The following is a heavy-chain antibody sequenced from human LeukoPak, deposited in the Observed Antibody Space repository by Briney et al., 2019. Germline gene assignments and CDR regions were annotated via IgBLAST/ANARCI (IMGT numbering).Heavy chain of an antibody. CDR3: VRSTTVTTWFDY. D-gene: IGHD4-11*01. CDR1: GGSITSGTYY. V-gene: IGHV4-39*01. CDR2: MYYSGSP. J-gene: IGHJ4*02. Sequence: SETLSLTCTVSGGSITSGTYYWGWIRQPPGKGLEWIGNMYYSGSPYHNPSLKSRVTISVDTSKNQFSLKLNSVTASDTAVYYCVRSTTVTTWFDYWGLGTLVTVSS.